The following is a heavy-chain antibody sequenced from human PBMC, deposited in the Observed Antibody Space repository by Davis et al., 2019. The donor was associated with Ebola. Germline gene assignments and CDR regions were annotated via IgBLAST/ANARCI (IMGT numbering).Heavy chain of an antibody. J-gene: IGHJ4*02. V-gene: IGHV4-31*03. CDR3: AKELKY. CDR2: IYYSGIS. CDR1: GDSISSGGYY. Sequence: PSETLSLTCTVSGDSISSGGYYWTWIRHHPGKGLEWIGYIYYSGISYYNPSLKSRLSISVDASKNQFSLNLRSVTAADTAVYFCAKELKYWGQGTLVTVSS.